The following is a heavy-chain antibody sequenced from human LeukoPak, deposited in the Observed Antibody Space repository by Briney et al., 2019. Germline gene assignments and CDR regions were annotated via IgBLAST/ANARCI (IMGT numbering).Heavy chain of an antibody. CDR2: IYSGGST. D-gene: IGHD3-10*01. V-gene: IGHV3-53*01. J-gene: IGHJ6*02. Sequence: GGSLRLSCAASGFTFTSYAMSWVRQAPGKGLEWVSVIYSGGSTYYTDSVKGRFTISRDSSKNTLYLQMNSLRAEDTAVYYCARDTTMVRGVMGYYYGMDVWGQGTTVTVSS. CDR3: ARDTTMVRGVMGYYYGMDV. CDR1: GFTFTSYA.